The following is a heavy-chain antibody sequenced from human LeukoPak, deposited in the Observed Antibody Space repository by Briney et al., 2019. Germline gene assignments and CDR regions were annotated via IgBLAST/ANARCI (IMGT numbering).Heavy chain of an antibody. V-gene: IGHV3-7*01. D-gene: IGHD5-18*01. J-gene: IGHJ4*02. CDR2: IKQDGSEK. CDR3: ARGYSYGYNYFDY. Sequence: TGGSLRLSCAASGFTFSSYWMSWVRQAPGKGLEWVANIKQDGSEKYYVDSVKGRFTISRDNAKNSLYLQMNSLRAEDTAVYYCARGYSYGYNYFDYWGQGTLVTVSS. CDR1: GFTFSSYW.